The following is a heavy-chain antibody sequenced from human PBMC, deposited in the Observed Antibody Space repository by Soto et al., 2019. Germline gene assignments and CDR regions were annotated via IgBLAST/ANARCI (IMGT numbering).Heavy chain of an antibody. D-gene: IGHD1-26*01. J-gene: IGHJ6*02. CDR2: IIPIFGTA. Sequence: SVKVSCKASGGTFSSYAISWVRQAPGQGLEWMGGIIPIFGTANYAQKFQGRVTITADESTSTAYMELSSLRSEDTAVYYCAREIVGPTFAYYGMDVWGQGPTVTVS. CDR1: GGTFSSYA. CDR3: AREIVGPTFAYYGMDV. V-gene: IGHV1-69*13.